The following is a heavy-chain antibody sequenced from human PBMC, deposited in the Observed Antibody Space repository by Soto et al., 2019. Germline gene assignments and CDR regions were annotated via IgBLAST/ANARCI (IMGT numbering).Heavy chain of an antibody. Sequence: QVQLQESGPGLVMPSKTLSLTCTVSGGSISSDDYYWRWIRQPPGKGLEWIGYIYYSRRTDYNPSVKRRVVISIDTSKSQFSMILSSMSATDTAVYYCARELSDSPDYFDFSGQGTLVTVSS. CDR1: GGSISSDDYY. D-gene: IGHD3-3*02. CDR2: IYYSRRT. V-gene: IGHV4-30-4*01. CDR3: ARELSDSPDYFDF. J-gene: IGHJ4*02.